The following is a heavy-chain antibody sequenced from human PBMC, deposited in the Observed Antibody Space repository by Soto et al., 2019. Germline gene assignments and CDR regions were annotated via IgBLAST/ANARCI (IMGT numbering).Heavy chain of an antibody. D-gene: IGHD1-1*01. CDR3: ARDGNWRLDY. J-gene: IGHJ4*02. CDR2: INHSGST. Sequence: SETLSLTCAVYGGSFSGYYWSWIRQPPGKGLECIGEINHSGSTNYNPSLKSRVTISVDTSKNQFSLKLSSVTAADTAVYYCARDGNWRLDYWGQGALVTVSS. CDR1: GGSFSGYY. V-gene: IGHV4-34*01.